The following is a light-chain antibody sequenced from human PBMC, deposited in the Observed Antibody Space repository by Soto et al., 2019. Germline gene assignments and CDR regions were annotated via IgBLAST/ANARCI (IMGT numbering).Light chain of an antibody. J-gene: IGKJ1*01. Sequence: IRLNKSPSSLSAYVGDRVTVTCRASQDIRNYLAWYQQKPGKAPKLLICDASTLYSGVPSRFSGSGSGTDFTLTISGLQPEDSAVYYCQQYDDWSETFGLGTKVEI. V-gene: IGKV1-9*01. CDR1: QDIRNY. CDR3: QQYDDWSET. CDR2: DAS.